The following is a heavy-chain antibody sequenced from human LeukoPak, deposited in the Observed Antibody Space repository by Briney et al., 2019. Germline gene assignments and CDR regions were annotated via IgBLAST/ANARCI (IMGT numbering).Heavy chain of an antibody. J-gene: IGHJ4*02. CDR3: AKDDRYSSSWYVFDY. CDR2: ISGSGGST. CDR1: GFTFSSYA. Sequence: GGSLRLSCAASGFTFSSYAMSWVRQAPGKGLGWVSAISGSGGSTYYADSVKGRFTISRDNSKNTLYLQMNSLRAEDTAVYYCAKDDRYSSSWYVFDYWGQGTLVTVSS. V-gene: IGHV3-23*01. D-gene: IGHD6-13*01.